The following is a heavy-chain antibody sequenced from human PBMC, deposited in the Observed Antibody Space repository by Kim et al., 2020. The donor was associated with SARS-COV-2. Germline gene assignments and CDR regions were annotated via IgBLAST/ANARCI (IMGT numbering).Heavy chain of an antibody. CDR2: INHSGST. CDR1: GGSFSGYY. CDR3: ARGYGGSPLSY. Sequence: SETLSLTCAVYGGSFSGYYWSWIRQPPGKGLEWIGEINHSGSTNYNPSLKSRVTISVDTSKNQFSLKLSSVTAADTAVYYCARGYGGSPLSYWGQGTLVTVSS. V-gene: IGHV4-34*01. J-gene: IGHJ4*02. D-gene: IGHD2-15*01.